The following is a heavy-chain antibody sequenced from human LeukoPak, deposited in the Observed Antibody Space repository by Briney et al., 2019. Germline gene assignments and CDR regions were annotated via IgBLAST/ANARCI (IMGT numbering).Heavy chain of an antibody. D-gene: IGHD3-10*01. Sequence: ASVKVSCKASGYTFTSYDINWVRQATGQGLEWTGWMNPNSGNTGFAQKFQGRVTMTRNTSISTAYMELSSLRSEDTAIYYCARGGIKVRGVNYDYYSMDVWGQGTTVTVSS. CDR1: GYTFTSYD. V-gene: IGHV1-8*01. J-gene: IGHJ6*02. CDR3: ARGGIKVRGVNYDYYSMDV. CDR2: MNPNSGNT.